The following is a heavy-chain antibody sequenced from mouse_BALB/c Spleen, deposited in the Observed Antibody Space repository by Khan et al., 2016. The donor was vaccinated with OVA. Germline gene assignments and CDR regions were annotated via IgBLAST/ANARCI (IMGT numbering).Heavy chain of an antibody. V-gene: IGHV3-8*02. CDR1: GDSITSGY. D-gene: IGHD2-14*01. J-gene: IGHJ3*01. Sequence: EVQLQESGPSLVKPSQTLSLTCSVTGDSITSGYWSWIRKFPGNKLEYMGYMIYTGYTDYNPSLQSRIAITRHTSKNQYYLHLNSVTAEDTATYYCARSTYRYAFAYWGQGTLVTVSA. CDR3: ARSTYRYAFAY. CDR2: MIYTGYT.